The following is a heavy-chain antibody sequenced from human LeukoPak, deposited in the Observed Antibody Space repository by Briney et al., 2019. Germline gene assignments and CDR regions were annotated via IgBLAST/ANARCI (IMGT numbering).Heavy chain of an antibody. CDR1: GGSISTYY. CDR3: ARNGRGYSFDY. V-gene: IGHV4-59*01. J-gene: IGHJ4*02. CDR2: IYYGGNS. Sequence: SETLSLTCTVSGGSISTYYWSWIRQAPGKGLEWIGYIYYGGNSNPNPSLKSRVAMSLDTSKNQFSLKLSSVTAADTAVYYCARNGRGYSFDYWGQGNPGQRLL. D-gene: IGHD2-8*01.